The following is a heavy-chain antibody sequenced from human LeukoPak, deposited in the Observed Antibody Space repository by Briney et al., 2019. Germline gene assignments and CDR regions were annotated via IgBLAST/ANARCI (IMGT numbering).Heavy chain of an antibody. CDR2: IYYSGST. CDR3: ASVNYYYYMDV. V-gene: IGHV4-39*07. J-gene: IGHJ6*03. CDR1: GGSISSSSYY. Sequence: SETLYITCTVSGGSISSSSYYWGWIRQPPGKGLEWIGSIYYSGSTYYNPSLKSRVTISVDTSKNQFSLKLSSVTAADTAVYYCASVNYYYYMDVWGKGTTVTVSS. D-gene: IGHD2/OR15-2a*01.